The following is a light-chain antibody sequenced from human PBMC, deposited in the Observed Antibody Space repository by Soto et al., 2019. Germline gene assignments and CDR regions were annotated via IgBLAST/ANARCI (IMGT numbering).Light chain of an antibody. Sequence: IFLTRSPPNLYLKQGERATLSCRASQSVSNSFLAWYQQAPGQAPRLLMYGASSRATGIPDRFSGSGSGTDFTLTISRLEPEDFAVYFCDQDGSLPSTFGLGTKVDIK. CDR3: DQDGSLPST. J-gene: IGKJ1*01. V-gene: IGKV3-20*01. CDR1: QSVSNSF. CDR2: GAS.